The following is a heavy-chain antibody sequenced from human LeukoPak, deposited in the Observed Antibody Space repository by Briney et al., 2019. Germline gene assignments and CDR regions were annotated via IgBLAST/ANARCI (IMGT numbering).Heavy chain of an antibody. Sequence: GGSLRLSCAVSGFTFSDYYMSWIRQAPGKGLEWVPYISSSGSPIYYADSVKGRFTISRDNSKNTLYLQMNSLRAEDTAVYYCAKDKSAFDIWGQGTMVTVSS. CDR1: GFTFSDYY. CDR2: ISSSGSPI. J-gene: IGHJ3*02. V-gene: IGHV3-11*01. CDR3: AKDKSAFDI.